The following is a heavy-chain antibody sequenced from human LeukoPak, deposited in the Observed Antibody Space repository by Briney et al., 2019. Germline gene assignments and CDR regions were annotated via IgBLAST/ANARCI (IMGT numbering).Heavy chain of an antibody. J-gene: IGHJ5*02. CDR1: GFTFSSYE. V-gene: IGHV3-48*01. Sequence: GGSLRLSCAASGFTFSSYEMNWVRQAPGKGLEWVSYISGSSSTIYYADSVKGRFTISRDNAKNSLYLQMNSLRAEDTAVYYCARGGGGSCYWFDPWGQGTLVTVSS. CDR2: ISGSSSTI. CDR3: ARGGGGSCYWFDP. D-gene: IGHD2-15*01.